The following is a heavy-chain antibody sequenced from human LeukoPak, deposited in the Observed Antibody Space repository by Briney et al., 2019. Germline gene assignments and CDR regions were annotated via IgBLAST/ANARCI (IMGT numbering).Heavy chain of an antibody. Sequence: GGSLRLSCAAAGFTFSNHSVSWVRQAPGKGLEWISYISWTLTTIYYADSVKGRFTISRDNGKNSLYLQMNSLRAEDTAVYYCARDQDGGKYYYESSGYSHWGQGILVTVSS. CDR1: GFTFSNHS. V-gene: IGHV3-48*01. CDR3: ARDQDGGKYYYESSGYSH. CDR2: ISWTLTTI. D-gene: IGHD3-22*01. J-gene: IGHJ4*02.